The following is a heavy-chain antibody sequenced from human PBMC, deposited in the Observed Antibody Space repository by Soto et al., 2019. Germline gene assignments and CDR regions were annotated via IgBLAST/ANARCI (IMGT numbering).Heavy chain of an antibody. Sequence: GGSLRLSCAASGFTFSSYAMSWVRQAPGKGLEWVSAISGSGGSTYYADSVKCRFTISRDNSKNTLYLQMNSLRAEDTAVYYCAKSQFPSTYYYDSSGYYYDYWGQGTLVTVSS. CDR1: GFTFSSYA. CDR2: ISGSGGST. V-gene: IGHV3-23*01. J-gene: IGHJ4*02. CDR3: AKSQFPSTYYYDSSGYYYDY. D-gene: IGHD3-22*01.